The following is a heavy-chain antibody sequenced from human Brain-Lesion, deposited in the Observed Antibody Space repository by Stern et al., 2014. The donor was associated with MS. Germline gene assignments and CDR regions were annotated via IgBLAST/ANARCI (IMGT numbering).Heavy chain of an antibody. CDR1: GFTFGSCA. Sequence: VHLVESGGGVVQPGRPLRLSCVASGFTFGSCAMHWVRQAPGKGLEWGAGVSYDGSNKYYADSVKGRFTISRDNSQNTLYIQMSSLRPEDTAVYYCAKDRQYLTYFFDHWGQGSLVTVSS. CDR2: VSYDGSNK. J-gene: IGHJ5*02. V-gene: IGHV3-30*18. D-gene: IGHD2/OR15-2a*01. CDR3: AKDRQYLTYFFDH.